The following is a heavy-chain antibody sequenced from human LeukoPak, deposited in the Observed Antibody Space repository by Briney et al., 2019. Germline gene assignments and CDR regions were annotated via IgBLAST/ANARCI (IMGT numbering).Heavy chain of an antibody. V-gene: IGHV4-30-4*01. J-gene: IGHJ4*02. CDR1: GGSISSGDYY. Sequence: PSQTLSLTCTVSGGSISSGDYYWSWIRQPPGKGLEWIGYIYYSESTYYNPSLKSRVTISVDTSKNQFSLKLSSVTAADTAVYYCARDPLHYDILTGFSSRGVDYWGQGTLVTVSS. D-gene: IGHD3-9*01. CDR3: ARDPLHYDILTGFSSRGVDY. CDR2: IYYSEST.